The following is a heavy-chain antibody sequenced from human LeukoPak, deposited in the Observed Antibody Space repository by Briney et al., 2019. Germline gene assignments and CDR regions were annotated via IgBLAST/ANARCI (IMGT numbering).Heavy chain of an antibody. V-gene: IGHV3-74*01. CDR3: ARAPSEIGGYYPEYFRH. CDR2: IKSDGGT. D-gene: IGHD3-22*01. J-gene: IGHJ1*01. CDR1: GFTFSTYW. Sequence: GGSLGLSCAASGFTFSTYWMHWVRQAPGKGLVWVSRIKSDGGTNYADSVKGRFTISRDNAKKTVSLQMNSLRPEDTGVYYCARAPSEIGGYYPEYFRHWGQGTLVTVSS.